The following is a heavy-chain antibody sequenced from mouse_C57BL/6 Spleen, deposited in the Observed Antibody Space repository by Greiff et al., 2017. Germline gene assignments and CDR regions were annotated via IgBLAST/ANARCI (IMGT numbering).Heavy chain of an antibody. Sequence: QVHVKQPGAELVKPGASVKMSCKASGYTFTSYWITWVKQRPGQGLEWIGDIYPGSGSTNYNEKFKSKATLTVDTSSSTAYMQLSSLTSEDSAVYYCARKTGDYYAMDYWGQGTSVTVSS. V-gene: IGHV1-55*01. CDR2: IYPGSGST. CDR3: ARKTGDYYAMDY. J-gene: IGHJ4*01. CDR1: GYTFTSYW.